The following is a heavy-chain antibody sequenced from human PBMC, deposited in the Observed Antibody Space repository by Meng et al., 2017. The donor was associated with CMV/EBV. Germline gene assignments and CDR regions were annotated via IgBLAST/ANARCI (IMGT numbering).Heavy chain of an antibody. J-gene: IGHJ1*01. CDR1: GGSISSSSYY. D-gene: IGHD3-16*01. V-gene: IGHV4-39*01. Sequence: GSLRLSCTVSGGSISSSSYYWCWIRQPPGKGLEWIGSIYYSGSTYYNPSLKSRVTISVDTSKNQFSLKLSSVTAADTAVYYCARLGQYRYFQHWGQGTLVTVSS. CDR3: ARLGQYRYFQH. CDR2: IYYSGST.